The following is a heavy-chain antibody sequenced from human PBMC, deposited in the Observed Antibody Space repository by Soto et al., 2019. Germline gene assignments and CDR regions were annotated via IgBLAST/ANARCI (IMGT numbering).Heavy chain of an antibody. D-gene: IGHD2-2*01. V-gene: IGHV1-69*06. J-gene: IGHJ4*02. CDR2: IIPIFGTA. CDR1: GGTFSSYA. CDR3: AREKYCSSTSCYHFDY. Sequence: SVKVSCKASGGTFSSYAISWVRQAPGQGLEWMGGIIPIFGTANYAQKFQGRVTITADKSTSTAYMELSSLRSEDMAVYYCAREKYCSSTSCYHFDYWGQGTLVTVSS.